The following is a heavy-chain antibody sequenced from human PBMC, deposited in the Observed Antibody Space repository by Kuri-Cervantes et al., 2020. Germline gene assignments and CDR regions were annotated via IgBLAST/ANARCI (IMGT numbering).Heavy chain of an antibody. CDR1: GGTFSSYA. CDR2: IIPIFGTA. J-gene: IGHJ6*03. D-gene: IGHD3-10*01. V-gene: IGHV1-69*05. CDR3: AGGYYQANRGVIGYMDV. Sequence: SVKVSCKASGGTFSSYAISWVRRAPGQGLEWMGGIIPIFGTANYAQKFQGRVTITTDESTSTAYMELSSLRSEDTAVYYCAGGYYQANRGVIGYMDVWGKGTTVTVSS.